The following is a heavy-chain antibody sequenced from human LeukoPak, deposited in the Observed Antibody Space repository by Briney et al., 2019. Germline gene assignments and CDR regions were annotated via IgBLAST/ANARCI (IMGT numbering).Heavy chain of an antibody. CDR2: IGSDGSST. Sequence: PGGSLRLSCAASGFTFGNYWMHWVRRAPGKGLVWVSRIGSDGSSTSYADSVKGRFTISRDNAKNTLYLLMNSLRAEDTAVYYCATTITAAPRGWGQGTLVTVSS. V-gene: IGHV3-74*01. CDR1: GFTFGNYW. D-gene: IGHD6-13*01. CDR3: ATTITAAPRG. J-gene: IGHJ4*02.